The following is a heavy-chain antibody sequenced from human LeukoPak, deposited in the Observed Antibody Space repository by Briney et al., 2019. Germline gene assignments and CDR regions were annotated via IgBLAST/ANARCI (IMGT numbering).Heavy chain of an antibody. D-gene: IGHD1-1*01. CDR3: VRGSTGAFDP. J-gene: IGHJ5*02. V-gene: IGHV4-59*11. Sequence: SETLSLTCAAAGDSISNHYWSWIRQPPGRGLEWIGYIYYSGSSNYNPSLKSRVTMSVDTSRNQFSLKLSSVTAADTAVYYCVRGSTGAFDPWGQGTLVTVSS. CDR2: IYYSGSS. CDR1: GDSISNHY.